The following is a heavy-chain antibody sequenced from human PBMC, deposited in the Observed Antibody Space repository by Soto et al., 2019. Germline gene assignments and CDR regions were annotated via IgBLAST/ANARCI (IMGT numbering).Heavy chain of an antibody. J-gene: IGHJ4*02. CDR1: GGSISSDAYY. V-gene: IGHV4-31*03. D-gene: IGHD5-18*01. CDR2: ISHSGST. CDR3: AREYTYGSNFFDC. Sequence: QVQLQESGPGLVKPSQTLSLSCSVSGGSISSDAYYWSWIRQHPGKGLEWIGYISHSGSTYYTPSLKSRVIISADTSKNQFSLNLTSVSAADTAVYYSAREYTYGSNFFDCWGQGALVTVSS.